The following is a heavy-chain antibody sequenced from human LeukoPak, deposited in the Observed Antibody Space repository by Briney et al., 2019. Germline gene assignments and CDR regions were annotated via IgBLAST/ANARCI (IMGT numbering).Heavy chain of an antibody. J-gene: IGHJ3*02. D-gene: IGHD2-2*01. CDR2: IYYSGST. V-gene: IGHV4-59*01. CDR1: GGSISSYY. Sequence: SETLSLTCTVSGGSISSYYWSWIRQPPGKGLEWIGYIYYSGSTNYNPSLKSRVTISVDTSKNQFSLKLSSVTAADTAVYYCARISTVLGYCSSISCLFDIWGQGTMVTVSS. CDR3: ARISTVLGYCSSISCLFDI.